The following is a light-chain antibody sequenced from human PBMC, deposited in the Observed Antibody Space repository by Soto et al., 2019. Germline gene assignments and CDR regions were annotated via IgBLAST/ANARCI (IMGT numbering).Light chain of an antibody. CDR3: SSYPGRNTFTVI. V-gene: IGLV2-8*01. CDR1: SSDVGAYNY. Sequence: QSALTQPPSASGSPGQSVTISCTGTSSDVGAYNYVSWFQQHPGKAPKLMIYEVTERPSGVPDRFSGSKSGNTASLTVSGLQTEDEADYYCSSYPGRNTFTVIFGGGTKLTVL. J-gene: IGLJ2*01. CDR2: EVT.